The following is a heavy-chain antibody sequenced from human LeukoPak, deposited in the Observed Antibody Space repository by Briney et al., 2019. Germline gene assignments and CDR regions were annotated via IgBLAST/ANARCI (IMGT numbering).Heavy chain of an antibody. V-gene: IGHV3-30*18. J-gene: IGHJ4*02. CDR3: AKGLRYSDN. CDR1: GFTFSSYG. Sequence: GGSLRLSCAASGFTFSSYGMRWVRQAPGKGLEWVAVISYDGSNKYYADSVKGRFTISRDNSKNTLYLQMNSLRAEDTAVYYYAKGLRYSDNWGQGTLVTVSS. D-gene: IGHD3-9*01. CDR2: ISYDGSNK.